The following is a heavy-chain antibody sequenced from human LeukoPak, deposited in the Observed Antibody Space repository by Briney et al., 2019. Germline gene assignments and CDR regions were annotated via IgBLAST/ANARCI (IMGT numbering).Heavy chain of an antibody. CDR3: AKLPREYCSSTSCPNWFDT. CDR2: LSASGGTT. D-gene: IGHD2-2*01. Sequence: PGGSLRLSCAASGFTFSDYYMSWIRQAPGRGLEWVSALSASGGTTYYADSVKGRFTTSRDNSKNTLYLHMNSLRAEDTAVYYCAKLPREYCSSTSCPNWFDTWGQGTLVTVSS. V-gene: IGHV3-23*01. CDR1: GFTFSDYY. J-gene: IGHJ5*02.